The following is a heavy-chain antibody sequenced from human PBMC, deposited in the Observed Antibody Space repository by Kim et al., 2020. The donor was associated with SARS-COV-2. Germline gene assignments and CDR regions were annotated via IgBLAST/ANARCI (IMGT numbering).Heavy chain of an antibody. V-gene: IGHV1-24*01. CDR1: GYTLTELS. CDR2: FDPEDGET. J-gene: IGHJ4*02. D-gene: IGHD2-15*01. CDR3: ATQGPPYCSGGSCLDY. Sequence: ASVKVSCKVSGYTLTELSMHWVRQAPGKGLEWMGGFDPEDGETIYAQKFQGRVTMTEDTSTDTAYMELSSLRSEDTAVYYCATQGPPYCSGGSCLDYWGQGTLVTVSS.